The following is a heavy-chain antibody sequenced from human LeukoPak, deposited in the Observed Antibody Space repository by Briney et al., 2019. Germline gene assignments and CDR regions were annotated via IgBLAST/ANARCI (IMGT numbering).Heavy chain of an antibody. D-gene: IGHD3-9*01. Sequence: GASVKVSCKASGYTFTSYDINWVRQATGQGLEWMGWMNPNSGNTGYAQKFQGRVTMTRNTSISTAYMELSSLRSEDTAVYYCVRDYENLTGSKTRFHYWGQGTLVTVSS. CDR2: MNPNSGNT. CDR1: GYTFTSYD. V-gene: IGHV1-8*01. J-gene: IGHJ4*02. CDR3: VRDYENLTGSKTRFHY.